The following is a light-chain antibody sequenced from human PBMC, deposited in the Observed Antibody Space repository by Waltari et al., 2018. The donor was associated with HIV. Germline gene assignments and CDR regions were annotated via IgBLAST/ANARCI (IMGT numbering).Light chain of an antibody. CDR1: NIGSNT. CDR2: AES. CDR3: QVWDSRSDHPV. Sequence: SYVLTQPPSVSVAPGQTARITCGGNNIGSNTVHWYQQSPGQAPVLVVHAESDRPSGIPERFSGSNSGNTATLTISRVEAGDEADYYCQVWDSRSDHPVLGGGTRLTVL. V-gene: IGLV3-21*02. J-gene: IGLJ3*02.